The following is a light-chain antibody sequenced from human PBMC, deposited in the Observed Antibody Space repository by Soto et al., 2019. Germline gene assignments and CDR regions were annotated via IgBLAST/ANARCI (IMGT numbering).Light chain of an antibody. CDR2: AAS. J-gene: IGKJ1*01. CDR3: LQDINYPWT. Sequence: IQMTQSPSSLSASVGDRVTITCRASQGINHYLAWYQQKPGKAPKLLIYAASSLQSGVPPRFSGSGSGTDFTLAISSLQPEDSATYYCLQDINYPWTFGQGTKVDIK. CDR1: QGINHY. V-gene: IGKV1-6*01.